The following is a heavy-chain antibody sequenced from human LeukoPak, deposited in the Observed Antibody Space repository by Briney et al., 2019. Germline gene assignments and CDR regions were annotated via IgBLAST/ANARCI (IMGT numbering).Heavy chain of an antibody. J-gene: IGHJ4*02. V-gene: IGHV1-18*04. CDR1: GYSFTSYW. D-gene: IGHD3-16*01. CDR3: ARDRGGDFDY. Sequence: GESLKISCKGSGYSFTSYWIGWVRQAPGQGLEWMGWISAYNGNTNYAQKLQGRVTMTTDTSTSTAYMELRSLRSDDTAVYYCARDRGGDFDYWGQGTLVTVSS. CDR2: ISAYNGNT.